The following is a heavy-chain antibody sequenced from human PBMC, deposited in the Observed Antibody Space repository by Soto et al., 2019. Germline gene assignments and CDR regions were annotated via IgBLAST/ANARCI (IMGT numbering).Heavy chain of an antibody. J-gene: IGHJ3*02. V-gene: IGHV1-46*01. CDR3: ARGLAYCGGDCYLTPDAFDI. Sequence: ASVKVSCKASGYTFTSYYMHWVRQAPGQGLECMGIINPSGGSTSYAQKFQGRVTMTRDTSTSTVYMELSSLRSEDTAVYYCARGLAYCGGDCYLTPDAFDIWGQGTMVTVSS. D-gene: IGHD2-21*02. CDR1: GYTFTSYY. CDR2: INPSGGST.